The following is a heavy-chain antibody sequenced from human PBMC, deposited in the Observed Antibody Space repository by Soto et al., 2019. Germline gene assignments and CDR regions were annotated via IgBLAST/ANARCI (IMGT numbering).Heavy chain of an antibody. Sequence: QMHLQESGSGLVKPSQTLSLTCAVSGGSLSSSAYSWSWIRQPPGKGLEWIGFIYQSGSTYYNPSLKSRVTMSLDRPKNQFSLKLSYVTAADTAVYYCARELLFYDSDGFSWDDAFDIWGQGTMVTVSS. CDR1: GGSLSSSAYS. CDR2: IYQSGST. CDR3: ARELLFYDSDGFSWDDAFDI. D-gene: IGHD3-22*01. J-gene: IGHJ3*02. V-gene: IGHV4-30-2*01.